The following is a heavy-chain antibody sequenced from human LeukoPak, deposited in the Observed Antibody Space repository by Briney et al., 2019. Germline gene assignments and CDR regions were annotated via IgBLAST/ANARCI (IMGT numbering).Heavy chain of an antibody. Sequence: PGGSLRLSCAASGFTFNNYAMSWVRQAPGKGLEWVSFITDSGGSTYYADSVKGRFTISRDSSKNTLSLQMNSLGAEDTGVYYCAKSSTSQRGYYGLDVWGQGTTVTVSS. CDR3: AKSSTSQRGYYGLDV. J-gene: IGHJ6*02. V-gene: IGHV3-23*01. CDR2: ITDSGGST. D-gene: IGHD6-25*01. CDR1: GFTFNNYA.